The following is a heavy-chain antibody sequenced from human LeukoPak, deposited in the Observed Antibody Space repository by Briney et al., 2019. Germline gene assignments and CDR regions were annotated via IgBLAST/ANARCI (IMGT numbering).Heavy chain of an antibody. CDR3: AKGRYCSSTSCYLCMDV. V-gene: IGHV3-23*01. CDR1: GFTFSSYA. D-gene: IGHD2-2*01. CDR2: ISGSGGST. J-gene: IGHJ6*02. Sequence: GGSLGLSCAASGFTFSSYAVSWVRQAPGKGLEWVSAISGSGGSTYYADSVKGRFTISRDNSKNTLYLQMNSLRAEDTAVYCSAKGRYCSSTSCYLCMDVWGQGTTVTVSS.